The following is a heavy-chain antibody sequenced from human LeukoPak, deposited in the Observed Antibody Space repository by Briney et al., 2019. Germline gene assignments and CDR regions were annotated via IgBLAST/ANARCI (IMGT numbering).Heavy chain of an antibody. CDR1: GGSISGYY. CDR2: IYSSGST. J-gene: IGHJ2*01. D-gene: IGHD6-13*01. CDR3: ARGSKGSSWPGGYFDL. Sequence: SETLSLICTVSGGSISGYYWSWVRQPPGEGLECIGYIYSSGSTNYNPSLKSRVTISVATSNNQFSLKLSSVTAADTAVYYCARGSKGSSWPGGYFDLWGRGTLVTVSS. V-gene: IGHV4-59*01.